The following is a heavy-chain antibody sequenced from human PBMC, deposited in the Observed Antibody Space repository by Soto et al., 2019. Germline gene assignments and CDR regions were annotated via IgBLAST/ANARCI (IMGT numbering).Heavy chain of an antibody. J-gene: IGHJ6*02. CDR2: ISYDGSNK. CDR3: AKDGSSSWYPPFNYYYYGMDV. Sequence: GGSLRLSCAASGCTFSSYGMHWVRQAXGKGLEWVAVISYDGSNKYYADSVKGRFTISRDNSKNTLYLQMNSLRAEDTAVYYCAKDGSSSWYPPFNYYYYGMDVWGQGPTVTAP. V-gene: IGHV3-30*18. CDR1: GCTFSSYG. D-gene: IGHD6-13*01.